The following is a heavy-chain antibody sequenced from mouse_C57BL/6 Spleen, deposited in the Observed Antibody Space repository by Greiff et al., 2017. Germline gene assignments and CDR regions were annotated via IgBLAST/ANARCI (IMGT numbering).Heavy chain of an antibody. V-gene: IGHV3-6*01. CDR2: ISYDGSN. CDR1: GYSITSGYY. J-gene: IGHJ2*01. Sequence: EVQLVESGPGLVKPSQSLSLTCSVTGYSITSGYYWNWIRQFPGNKLEWMGYISYDGSNNYNPSLKNRISITRDTSKNQFFLKLNSVTTEDTATYYCAREGYSNYADYFDYWGQGTTLTVSS. CDR3: AREGYSNYADYFDY. D-gene: IGHD2-5*01.